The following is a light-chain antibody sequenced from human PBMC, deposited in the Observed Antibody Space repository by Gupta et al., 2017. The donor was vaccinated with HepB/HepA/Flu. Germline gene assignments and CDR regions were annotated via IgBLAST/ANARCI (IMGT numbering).Light chain of an antibody. J-gene: IGLJ2*01. V-gene: IGLV4-60*03. Sequence: QPVLTQSSSASASLGSSVKLTCTLSSGHSSFIIAWHQQQPGKAHRYLMKLEERGSYKKGSGVPDRFSGSSSGAERYLTIYNLQSEDEADYYCENWDRNTRVFGGGTKLTVL. CDR1: SGHSSFI. CDR3: ENWDRNTRV. CDR2: LEERGSY.